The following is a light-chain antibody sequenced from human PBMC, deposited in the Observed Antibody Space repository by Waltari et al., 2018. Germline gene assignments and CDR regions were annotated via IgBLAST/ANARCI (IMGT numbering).Light chain of an antibody. CDR2: GAS. CDR1: QRVSSN. CDR3: QQYNNWPRT. J-gene: IGKJ1*01. Sequence: ELVMTQSPATLSVSPGERATLSCRASQRVSSNLAWYQQKPGQAPRLLIYGASTRATGIPARFIGSGSGTEFALTSSSLQSEDVAVYYCQQYNNWPRTFGQGTQVAIK. V-gene: IGKV3-15*01.